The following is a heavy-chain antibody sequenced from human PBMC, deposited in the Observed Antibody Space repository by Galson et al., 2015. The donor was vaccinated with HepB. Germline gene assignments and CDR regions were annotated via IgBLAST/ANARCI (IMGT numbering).Heavy chain of an antibody. CDR3: GREEEGEAIDY. J-gene: IGHJ4*02. Sequence: SLRLSCAASGFPFSGYAMHWVRQAPGKGLEWVAVVWFDGTTKIYGDSVKGRFTISRDNSRNTLFLQMNSLRVEDTALYYCGREEEGEAIDYWGRGTQVTVSS. V-gene: IGHV3-33*01. D-gene: IGHD3-10*01. CDR1: GFPFSGYA. CDR2: VWFDGTTK.